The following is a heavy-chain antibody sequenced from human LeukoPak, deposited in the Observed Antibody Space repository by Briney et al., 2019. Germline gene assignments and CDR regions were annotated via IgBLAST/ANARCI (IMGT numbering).Heavy chain of an antibody. Sequence: PSETLSLTCAVYGGSFSGYNWSWIRQPPGKGLEWIGEINHSGSTNYNPSLKSRVTISVDTSKNQFSLRLSSVTAADTAVYYCARGTRYYDFWSGYYPAYNWFDPWGQGTLVTVSS. V-gene: IGHV4-34*01. CDR1: GGSFSGYN. CDR2: INHSGST. CDR3: ARGTRYYDFWSGYYPAYNWFDP. D-gene: IGHD3-3*01. J-gene: IGHJ5*02.